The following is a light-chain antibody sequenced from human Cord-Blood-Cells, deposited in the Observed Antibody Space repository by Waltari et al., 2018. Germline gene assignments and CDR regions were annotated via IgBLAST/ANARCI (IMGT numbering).Light chain of an antibody. CDR1: SSDVGGYNY. Sequence: QSALTQPASVSGSPGPSITISCTRTSSDVGGYNYLSWYQQHPGKAPKLMIYDVSKRPSGVSNRFSGSKSGNTASLTISGLQAEDEADYYCSSYTSSSTYVFGTGTKVTVL. CDR2: DVS. CDR3: SSYTSSSTYV. V-gene: IGLV2-14*01. J-gene: IGLJ1*01.